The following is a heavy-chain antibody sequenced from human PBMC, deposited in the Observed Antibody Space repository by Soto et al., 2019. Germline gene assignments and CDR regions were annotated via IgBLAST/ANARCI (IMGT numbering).Heavy chain of an antibody. CDR1: GFTFSTYW. CDR3: ASIPMVRGPSDY. Sequence: ESGGGLVQPGGSLRLSCAASGFTFSTYWMYWVRQAPGKGLVWVSRINGDGTTTQYADSVKGRFTISRDNAKNTLYLQMNTLRGDDTAMYYCASIPMVRGPSDYWGQGTLVTVSS. CDR2: INGDGTTT. V-gene: IGHV3-74*02. J-gene: IGHJ4*02. D-gene: IGHD3-10*01.